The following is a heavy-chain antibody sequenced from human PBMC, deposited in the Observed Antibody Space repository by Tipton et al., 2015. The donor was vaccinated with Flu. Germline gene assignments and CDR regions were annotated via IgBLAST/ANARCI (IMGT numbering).Heavy chain of an antibody. CDR3: MWQQDFYNGMDV. J-gene: IGHJ6*02. CDR1: GFIFSDAW. Sequence: SLRLSCAASGFIFSDAWMNWVRLAPGKGLEWVGRIKSKTSGGTIDYAAPVKGRFTISRDDSEHTLYLQMNSLESEDTAAYYCMWQQDFYNGMDVWGQGTTVTVSS. V-gene: IGHV3-15*01. CDR2: IKSKTSGGTI. D-gene: IGHD6-13*01.